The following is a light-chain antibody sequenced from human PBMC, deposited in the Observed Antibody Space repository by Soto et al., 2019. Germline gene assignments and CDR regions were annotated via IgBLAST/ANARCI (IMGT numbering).Light chain of an antibody. V-gene: IGLV2-14*01. CDR2: EVS. J-gene: IGLJ1*01. CDR3: SSYTSSSTYV. Sequence: QSVLTQPASVSGSPGQSITFSCTGTSSDVGGYNYVSWYQQHPGKAPKLMIYEVSNRPSGVSNRFSGSKSGNTASLTISGLQAEDEADYYCSSYTSSSTYVIGTGTKVTVL. CDR1: SSDVGGYNY.